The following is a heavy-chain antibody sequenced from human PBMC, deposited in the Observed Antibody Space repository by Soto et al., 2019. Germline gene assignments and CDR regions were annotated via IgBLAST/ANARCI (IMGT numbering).Heavy chain of an antibody. CDR2: INPYSGGA. CDR1: GYTFTNYF. CDR3: ARDRPNSHGSGYSQCAFDI. D-gene: IGHD2-15*01. Sequence: GASMKVSRKASGYTFTNYFIQWVRQGPGPGLDWIGCINPYSGGADLSQKLQGRVTMTRDTSISTAYMEVSSLRSDDTAVYYCARDRPNSHGSGYSQCAFDIWGQGTMVTVSS. J-gene: IGHJ3*02. V-gene: IGHV1-2*02.